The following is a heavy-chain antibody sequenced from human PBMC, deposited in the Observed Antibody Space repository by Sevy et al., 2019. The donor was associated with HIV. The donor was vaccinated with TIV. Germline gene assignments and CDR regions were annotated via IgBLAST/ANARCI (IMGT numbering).Heavy chain of an antibody. D-gene: IGHD6-13*01. CDR2: IKQDGGDK. V-gene: IGHV3-7*01. CDR3: ARDTAGIGMDV. J-gene: IGHJ6*02. CDR1: GFTFSSHW. Sequence: GGSLRLSCAASGFTFSSHWMSWVRQAPGKGLEWVANIKQDGGDKYYVDSVKGRFTISRDNGKNSLSLQMNSLRAEDTAVYYCARDTAGIGMDVWGQGTTVTVPS.